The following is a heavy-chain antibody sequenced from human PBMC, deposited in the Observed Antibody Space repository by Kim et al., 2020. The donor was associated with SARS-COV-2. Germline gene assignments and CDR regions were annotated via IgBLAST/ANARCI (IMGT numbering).Heavy chain of an antibody. J-gene: IGHJ4*02. V-gene: IGHV7-4-1*02. D-gene: IGHD3-10*01. Sequence: ASVKVSCKASGYPFTRSALHWVRQAPGQGLELMGWINTKTGKPTYAQGFAGRFVFSLDTSVTTAYLQINVLKSEDTAVYFCAKDSGRDYYFEHWGQGTLV. CDR3: AKDSGRDYYFEH. CDR2: INTKTGKP. CDR1: GYPFTRSA.